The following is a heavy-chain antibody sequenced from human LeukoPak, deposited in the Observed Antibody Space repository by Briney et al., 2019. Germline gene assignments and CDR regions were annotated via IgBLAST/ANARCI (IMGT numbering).Heavy chain of an antibody. CDR2: IIPIFDTP. J-gene: IGHJ6*03. Sequence: GSSVKVSCKASGGTFSSYAISWVRQAPGQGLEWMGGIIPIFDTPNYAQKFQGRVTMTRDTSISTAYMELSRLRSDDTAAYYCARGGIQLWLVGYYYYMDVWGKGTTVTISS. CDR3: ARGGIQLWLVGYYYYMDV. CDR1: GGTFSSYA. D-gene: IGHD5-18*01. V-gene: IGHV1-69*05.